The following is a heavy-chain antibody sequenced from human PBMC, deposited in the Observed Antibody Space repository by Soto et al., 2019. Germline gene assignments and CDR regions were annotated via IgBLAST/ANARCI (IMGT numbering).Heavy chain of an antibody. J-gene: IGHJ3*02. CDR1: GFTFTSCA. D-gene: IGHD5-12*01. CDR3: AAEGIYSGYDFAFDI. V-gene: IGHV1-58*02. Sequence: ASVKVSCKASGFTFTSCAMRWVRQARGQRLEWIGWIVVGSGNTNYAQKFQERVTITRDMSTSTAYMELSSLRSEDTAVYYCAAEGIYSGYDFAFDIWGQGTMVTVSS. CDR2: IVVGSGNT.